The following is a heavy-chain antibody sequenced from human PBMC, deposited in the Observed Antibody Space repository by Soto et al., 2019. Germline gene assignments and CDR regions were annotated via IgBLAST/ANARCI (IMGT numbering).Heavy chain of an antibody. D-gene: IGHD3-22*01. V-gene: IGHV1-18*01. CDR2: ISAYNGNT. CDR1: GYTFTSYG. Sequence: QVQLVQSGAEVKKPGASVKVSCKASGYTFTSYGISWVRQAPGQGLEWMGWISAYNGNTNYAQKLQGRVTMTTDTSXXTAYMELRSLRSDDTAVYYCARDVGYYDSSGYWDYWGQGTLVTVSS. CDR3: ARDVGYYDSSGYWDY. J-gene: IGHJ4*02.